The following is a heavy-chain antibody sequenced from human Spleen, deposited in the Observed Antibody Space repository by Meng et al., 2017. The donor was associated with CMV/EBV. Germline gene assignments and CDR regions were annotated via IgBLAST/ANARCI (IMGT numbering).Heavy chain of an antibody. J-gene: IGHJ4*02. CDR3: ARDPRDHYDFWSGYYVDY. Sequence: VKVSCKASGYTFTGYYLHWVRQAPGQGLEWMGWINPKSGGTNYAQKFQRSVTLTRDTSIGTAYLELSSLRSDDTAVYYCARDPRDHYDFWSGYYVDYWGQGTLVTVSS. V-gene: IGHV1-2*02. D-gene: IGHD3-3*01. CDR2: INPKSGGT. CDR1: GYTFTGYY.